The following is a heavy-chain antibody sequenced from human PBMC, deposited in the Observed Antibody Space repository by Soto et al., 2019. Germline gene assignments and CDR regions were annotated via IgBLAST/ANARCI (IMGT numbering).Heavy chain of an antibody. D-gene: IGHD1-7*01. J-gene: IGHJ3*02. CDR3: ARDKVLELREAFDI. V-gene: IGHV3-11*01. CDR1: GFTFSDYY. Sequence: GGSLRLSCAASGFTFSDYYMSWIRQAPGKGLEWVSYISSSGSTIYYADSVKGRFTISRDNAKNSLYLQMNSLRAEDTAVYYCARDKVLELREAFDIWGQGTMVTVSS. CDR2: ISSSGSTI.